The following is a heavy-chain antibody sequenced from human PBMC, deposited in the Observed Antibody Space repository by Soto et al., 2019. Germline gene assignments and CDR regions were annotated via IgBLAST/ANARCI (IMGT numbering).Heavy chain of an antibody. CDR1: GGTFSTYA. CDR3: ARSVGLEYYYGMDV. CDR2: IIPIFGTA. Sequence: QVQLVQSGAEVKKPGSSVMVSCKASGGTFSTYAISWVRQAPGQGLEWMGGIIPIFGTASYAQKFQGRGPMTADESTSTAYMELRSLTSEDTAVYYCARSVGLEYYYGMDVWGQGTTVTVSS. V-gene: IGHV1-69*12. D-gene: IGHD1-1*01. J-gene: IGHJ6*02.